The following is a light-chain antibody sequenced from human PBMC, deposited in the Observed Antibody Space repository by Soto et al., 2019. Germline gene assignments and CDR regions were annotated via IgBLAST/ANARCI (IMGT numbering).Light chain of an antibody. Sequence: IQVTQSPSSLSASVGDIFTITCRASQDIRKYLGWYQQTPGKAAKLLIFAASSLPRGVPSRSSGSGSGTEFTLTISSLQPEDFATYSCLQYHSYSWTFGQGTKVDI. CDR3: LQYHSYSWT. CDR1: QDIRKY. V-gene: IGKV1-17*01. J-gene: IGKJ1*01. CDR2: AAS.